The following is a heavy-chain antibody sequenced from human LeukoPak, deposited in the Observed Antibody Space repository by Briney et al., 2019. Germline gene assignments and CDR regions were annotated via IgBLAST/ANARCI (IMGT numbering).Heavy chain of an antibody. J-gene: IGHJ4*02. Sequence: GASVKVSCKASGYTFTSYDINWVRQATGQGLEWMGWINPNSGGTNYAQKFQGRVTMTRDTSISTAYMELSRLRSDDTAVYYCARALSEEWLANYYFDYWGQGTLVTVSS. V-gene: IGHV1-2*02. D-gene: IGHD6-19*01. CDR1: GYTFTSYD. CDR2: INPNSGGT. CDR3: ARALSEEWLANYYFDY.